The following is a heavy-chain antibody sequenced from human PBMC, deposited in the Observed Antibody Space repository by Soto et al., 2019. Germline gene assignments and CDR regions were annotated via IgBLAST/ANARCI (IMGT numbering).Heavy chain of an antibody. CDR1: GYTLTSHA. V-gene: IGHV1-3*01. Sequence: QVQLVQSGAEVKKPGASVKVSCKASGYTLTSHAMHWVRQAPGQRLEWVGWMNADKGNTKYSEKFQGRVIITRDTPANTVYMELGSLRSEDTAVYSCSRRRGPHGIDFWGQGTLVTVS. J-gene: IGHJ4*02. D-gene: IGHD3-16*01. CDR2: MNADKGNT. CDR3: SRRRGPHGIDF.